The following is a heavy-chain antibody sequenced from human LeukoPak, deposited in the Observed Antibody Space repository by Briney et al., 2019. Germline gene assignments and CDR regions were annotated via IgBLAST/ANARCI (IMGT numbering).Heavy chain of an antibody. CDR2: IYSGGST. J-gene: IGHJ5*02. V-gene: IGHV3-53*01. CDR3: ARGICSGGSCWFDP. D-gene: IGHD2-15*01. CDR1: GFTFSSNY. Sequence: GGSLRLPCAASGFTFSSNYMSWVRQAPGKGLEWVSVIYSGGSTYYADSVKGRFTISRDNSKNTLYLQMNSLRAEDTAVYYCARGICSGGSCWFDPWGQGTLVTVSS.